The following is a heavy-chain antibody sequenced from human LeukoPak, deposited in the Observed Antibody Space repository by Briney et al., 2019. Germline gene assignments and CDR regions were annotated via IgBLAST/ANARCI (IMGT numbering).Heavy chain of an antibody. V-gene: IGHV4-39*01. D-gene: IGHD5-18*01. CDR2: IYYSGST. Sequence: SETLSVTCNVSGDSISSTNYYWGWIRQPPGKGLEWIGDIYYSGSTYYNPSLKSRVTISVDTSKNQFSLHLNSVTAADTAVYYCARRRGYSFAYDYWGQGMLVTVSS. CDR1: GDSISSTNYY. J-gene: IGHJ4*02. CDR3: ARRRGYSFAYDY.